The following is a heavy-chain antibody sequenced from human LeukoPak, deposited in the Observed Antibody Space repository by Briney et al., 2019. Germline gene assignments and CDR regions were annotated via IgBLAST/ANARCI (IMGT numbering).Heavy chain of an antibody. Sequence: GGSLRLSCAASGFTFSSYWMSWVRQAPGKGLEWVANIKQDGSEKYYVDSVKGRFTISRDNAKNSLYLQMNSLRAEDTAVYYCARDIGSSRYDILYGMDVWGQGTTVTVSS. J-gene: IGHJ6*02. V-gene: IGHV3-7*01. CDR3: ARDIGSSRYDILYGMDV. CDR2: IKQDGSEK. CDR1: GFTFSSYW. D-gene: IGHD6-13*01.